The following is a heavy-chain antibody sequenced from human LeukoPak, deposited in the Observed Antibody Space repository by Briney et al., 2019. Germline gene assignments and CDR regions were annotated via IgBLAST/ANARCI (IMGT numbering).Heavy chain of an antibody. CDR2: VYYSGST. CDR1: GGSISSSSYY. D-gene: IGHD1-26*01. V-gene: IGHV4-39*01. Sequence: PSETLSLTCTVSGGSISSSSYYWGWIRQPPGKGLEWIGSVYYSGSTYYNPSLKSRVTISVDTSKKQFSLKLTSVTAADTAVYYRASQRIVGAAGEHYWGQGTLVTVSS. CDR3: ASQRIVGAAGEHY. J-gene: IGHJ4*02.